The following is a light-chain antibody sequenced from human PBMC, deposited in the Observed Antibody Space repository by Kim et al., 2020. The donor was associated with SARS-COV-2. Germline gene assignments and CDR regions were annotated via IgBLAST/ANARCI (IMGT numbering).Light chain of an antibody. CDR3: QQRSNWPPYT. J-gene: IGKJ2*01. Sequence: SPGERATLSCRASQSVSSYLAWYQQKPGQAPRLLIYDASNRATGIPARFSGSGSGTDFTLTISSLEPEDFAVYYCQQRSNWPPYTFGQGTKLEI. CDR1: QSVSSY. CDR2: DAS. V-gene: IGKV3-11*01.